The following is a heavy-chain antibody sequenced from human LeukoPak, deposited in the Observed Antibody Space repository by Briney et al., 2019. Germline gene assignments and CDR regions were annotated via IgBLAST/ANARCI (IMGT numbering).Heavy chain of an antibody. J-gene: IGHJ3*02. V-gene: IGHV3-30-3*01. D-gene: IGHD3-10*01. CDR3: AKDRGVWAFDI. CDR2: ISYDGSNK. CDR1: GITLSSYD. Sequence: AGGSLRLSCAASGITLSSYDMHWVRQAPGKALEWVAVISYDGSNKDYADSVKGRFTISRDNSKNTLDLQKNSLRAEDTAVYYCAKDRGVWAFDIWGQGTMVTVSS.